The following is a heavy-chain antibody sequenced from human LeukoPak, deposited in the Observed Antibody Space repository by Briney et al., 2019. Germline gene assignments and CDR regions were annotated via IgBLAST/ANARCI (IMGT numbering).Heavy chain of an antibody. Sequence: GESLKIFCKGSGYSFTTYWIAWVRQLPGKGLEWMGIIYPADSDTKYSPSFQGQVTISADKSISTAYLQWSSLKASDTAMYYCARRGSSWYVDWGQGTLVTVSS. D-gene: IGHD6-13*01. CDR1: GYSFTTYW. CDR2: IYPADSDT. CDR3: ARRGSSWYVD. V-gene: IGHV5-51*01. J-gene: IGHJ4*02.